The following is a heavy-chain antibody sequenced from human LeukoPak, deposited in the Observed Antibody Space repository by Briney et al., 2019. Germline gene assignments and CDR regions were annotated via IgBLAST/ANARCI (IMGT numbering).Heavy chain of an antibody. V-gene: IGHV3-48*03. D-gene: IGHD3-10*01. CDR1: EFTLNTIP. Sequence: GGSLRLSCEASEFTLNTIPMTWVRQAPVKGLEWISYIGRTDNRVYYSESVEGRFTISRDTGKNSLYLQLTSLRADDTAIYYCARELRVGFGELIGAFDLWGQGTMVTVSP. CDR2: IGRTDNRV. J-gene: IGHJ3*01. CDR3: ARELRVGFGELIGAFDL.